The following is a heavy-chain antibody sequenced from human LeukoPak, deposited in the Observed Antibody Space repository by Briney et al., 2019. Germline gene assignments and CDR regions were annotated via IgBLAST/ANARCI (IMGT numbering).Heavy chain of an antibody. CDR3: ARGQDGDPPTGDWFDP. CDR2: IYYSGST. V-gene: IGHV4-39*01. CDR1: GGSISSSSYY. D-gene: IGHD4-17*01. Sequence: PSETLSLTCTVSGGSISSSSYYWGWIRQPPGKGLEWIGSIYYSGSTYYNPSLKSRVTISVDTSKNQFSLKLSSVTAADTAVYYCARGQDGDPPTGDWFDPWGQGTLVTVSS. J-gene: IGHJ5*02.